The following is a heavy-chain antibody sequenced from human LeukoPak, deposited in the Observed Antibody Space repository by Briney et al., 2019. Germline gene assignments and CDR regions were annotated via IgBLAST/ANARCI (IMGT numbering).Heavy chain of an antibody. D-gene: IGHD3-9*01. J-gene: IGHJ2*01. V-gene: IGHV4-59*08. CDR2: IYYTGNT. CDR3: ARQDQYYDILSGYSGYWYFDL. CDR1: GGSIRDYY. Sequence: PSETLSLTCSVSGGSIRDYYWSWIRQPPGKGLEWIAYIYYTGNTNYNPSLKSRVTISVDTSKNQFSLELSSVTAADTAVYYCARQDQYYDILSGYSGYWYFDLWGRGTLVTVSS.